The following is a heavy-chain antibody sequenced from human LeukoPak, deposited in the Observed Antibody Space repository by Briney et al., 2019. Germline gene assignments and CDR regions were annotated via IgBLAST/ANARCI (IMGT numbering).Heavy chain of an antibody. J-gene: IGHJ4*02. CDR3: TRDGGGGAVADY. Sequence: PGGSLRLSCAASGFIFSDHYMDWVRQAPGKGLEGVARITNKANSYIIQYAASVKGRFTISRDDSKNSLYLQMNSLKIEDTAMYYCTRDGGGGAVADYWGQGALVTVSS. CDR1: GFIFSDHY. CDR2: ITNKANSYII. D-gene: IGHD6-19*01. V-gene: IGHV3-72*01.